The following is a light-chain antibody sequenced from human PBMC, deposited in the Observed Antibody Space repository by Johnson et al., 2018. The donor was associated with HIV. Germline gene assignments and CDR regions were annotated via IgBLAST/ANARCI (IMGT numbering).Light chain of an antibody. CDR3: GTWDSSLSAGEV. CDR1: SCNIGDNY. CDR2: ENN. V-gene: IGLV1-51*02. J-gene: IGLJ1*01. Sequence: QSVLTQPPSVSAAPGQKVTISCSGSSCNIGDNYVSWYQQLPGTAPKLLIYENNKRPSGIPDRFSGSKSGTSATLGITGLQTGDEADYYCGTWDSSLSAGEVFGTGTKVTVL.